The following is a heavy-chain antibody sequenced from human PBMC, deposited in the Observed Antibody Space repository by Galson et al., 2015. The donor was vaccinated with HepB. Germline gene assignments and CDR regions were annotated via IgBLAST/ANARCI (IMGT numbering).Heavy chain of an antibody. V-gene: IGHV3-30*18. CDR2: ISFDGTYK. CDR3: AKVWGGYNYGRLDDP. Sequence: SLRLSCAASGFTFSSYGMHWVRQAPGKGLEWVAVISFDGTYKYYADSVKGRFTISRDNSKNTLYLQMNSLRAEDTAVYYCAKVWGGYNYGRLDDPWGQGTLVTVSS. D-gene: IGHD5-18*01. J-gene: IGHJ5*02. CDR1: GFTFSSYG.